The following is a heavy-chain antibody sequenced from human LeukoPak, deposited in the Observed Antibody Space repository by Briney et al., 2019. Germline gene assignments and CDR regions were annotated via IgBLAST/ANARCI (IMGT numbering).Heavy chain of an antibody. CDR2: IYYSGST. Sequence: PSETLSLTCTVSGGSISSSSYYWGWIRQPPGKGLEWIGSIYYSGSTYYNPSLKSRVTMSVDTSKNQFSLKLSSVTAADTAVYYCARQKRDFSAVAGPDYWGQGTLVTVSS. CDR3: ARQKRDFSAVAGPDY. D-gene: IGHD6-19*01. V-gene: IGHV4-39*01. CDR1: GGSISSSSYY. J-gene: IGHJ4*02.